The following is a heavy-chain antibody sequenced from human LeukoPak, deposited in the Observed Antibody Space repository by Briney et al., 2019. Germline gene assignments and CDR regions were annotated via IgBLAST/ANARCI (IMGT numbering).Heavy chain of an antibody. V-gene: IGHV3-23*01. CDR1: GFTFSSYA. Sequence: PGGSLRLSCAASGFTFSSYAMSWVRQAPGKGLEWVSAISGSGGTTYYTDSVKGRFTISRDNSKNTLYLQMNGLIAEDTAVYYCAKGNVRRIAVAGTPFDYWGQGTPVTVSS. J-gene: IGHJ4*02. D-gene: IGHD6-19*01. CDR3: AKGNVRRIAVAGTPFDY. CDR2: ISGSGGTT.